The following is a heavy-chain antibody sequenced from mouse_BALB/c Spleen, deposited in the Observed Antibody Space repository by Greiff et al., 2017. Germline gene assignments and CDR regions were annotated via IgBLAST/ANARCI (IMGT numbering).Heavy chain of an antibody. CDR3: ASPATALYAMDY. Sequence: VQGVESGPGLVAPSQSLSITCTVSGFSLSRYSVHWVRQPPGKGLEWLGMIWGGGSTDYNSALKSRLSISKDNSKSQVFLKMNSLQTDDTAMYYCASPATALYAMDYWGQGTSVTVSS. J-gene: IGHJ4*01. CDR2: IWGGGST. CDR1: GFSLSRYS. D-gene: IGHD1-2*01. V-gene: IGHV2-6-4*01.